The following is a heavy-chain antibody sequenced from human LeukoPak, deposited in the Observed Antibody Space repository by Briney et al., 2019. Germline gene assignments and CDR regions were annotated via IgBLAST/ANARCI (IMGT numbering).Heavy chain of an antibody. J-gene: IGHJ5*02. Sequence: SETLSLTCAVYGGSFSGYYWSWIRQPPGKGLEWIGEVNHSGSTNYNPSLKSRVTISVDTSKNQFSLKLSSVTAADTAVYYCARGDRITIFGVVTRRNWFDPWGQGTLVTVSS. CDR1: GGSFSGYY. CDR2: VNHSGST. D-gene: IGHD3-3*01. V-gene: IGHV4-34*01. CDR3: ARGDRITIFGVVTRRNWFDP.